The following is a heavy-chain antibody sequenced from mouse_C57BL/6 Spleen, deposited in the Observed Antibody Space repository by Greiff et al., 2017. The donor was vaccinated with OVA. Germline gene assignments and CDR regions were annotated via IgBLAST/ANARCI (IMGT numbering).Heavy chain of an antibody. CDR2: IDPSDSYT. CDR1: GYTFTSYW. V-gene: IGHV1-69*01. Sequence: QVQLQQPGAELVMPGASVKLSCKASGYTFTSYWMHWVKQRPGQGLEWIGEIDPSDSYTNYNQKFKGKSTLTVDKSSSTAYMQLSSLTSEDSAVYYCARSTAQATIDYGGQGTTLTVSS. J-gene: IGHJ2*01. CDR3: ARSTAQATIDY. D-gene: IGHD3-2*02.